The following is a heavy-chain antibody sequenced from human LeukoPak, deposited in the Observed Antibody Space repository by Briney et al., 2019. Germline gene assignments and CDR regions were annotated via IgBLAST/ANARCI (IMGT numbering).Heavy chain of an antibody. D-gene: IGHD3-22*01. V-gene: IGHV1-24*01. CDR2: FDPEDGET. CDR3: ATFLHYDSSGPPTH. CDR1: GYTLTELS. Sequence: ASVKVSCKVSGYTLTELSMHWVRQAPGKGREWMGGFDPEDGETIYAQKFQGRVTMTEDTSTDTAYMELSSLRSEDTAVYYCATFLHYDSSGPPTHWGQGTLVTVSS. J-gene: IGHJ4*02.